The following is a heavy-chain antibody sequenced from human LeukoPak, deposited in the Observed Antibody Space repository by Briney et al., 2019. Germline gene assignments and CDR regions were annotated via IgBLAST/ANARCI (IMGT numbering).Heavy chain of an antibody. CDR2: IYYSGGT. D-gene: IGHD2-2*01. Sequence: PSETLSLXCTVSGGSFSTYYWSWIRQPPGKVLEWIGYIYYSGGTNYNPSLKSRVTISVDTSKNQFSLKLSSVTAADTAVYYCARWDQIVVVPAAIRGLYAFDIWGQGTMVTVSS. CDR1: GGSFSTYY. CDR3: ARWDQIVVVPAAIRGLYAFDI. J-gene: IGHJ3*02. V-gene: IGHV4-59*01.